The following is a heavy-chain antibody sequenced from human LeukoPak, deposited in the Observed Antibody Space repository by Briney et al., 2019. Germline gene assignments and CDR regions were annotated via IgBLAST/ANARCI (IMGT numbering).Heavy chain of an antibody. J-gene: IGHJ6*02. CDR3: ARAGLYCSSTSCYLSWTWFHGMDV. V-gene: IGHV1-46*01. Sequence: ASVKVSCKASGYTFTGYYMHWVRQAPGQGLEWMGIINPSGGSTSYAQKFQGRVTMTRDTSTSTVYMELSSLGSEDTAVYYCARAGLYCSSTSCYLSWTWFHGMDVWGQGTTVTVSS. CDR1: GYTFTGYY. CDR2: INPSGGST. D-gene: IGHD2-2*01.